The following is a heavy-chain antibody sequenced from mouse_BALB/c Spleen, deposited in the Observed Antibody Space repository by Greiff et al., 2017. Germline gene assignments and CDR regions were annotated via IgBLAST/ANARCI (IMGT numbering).Heavy chain of an antibody. CDR3: ARDDYVYYAMDY. J-gene: IGHJ4*01. Sequence: EVKVVESGGGLVQPGGSLRLSCATSGFTFTDYYMSWVRQPPGKALEWLGFIRNKANGYTTEYSASVKGRFTISRDNSQSILYLQMNTLRAEDSATYDCARDDYVYYAMDYWGQGTSVTVSS. D-gene: IGHD2-4*01. V-gene: IGHV7-3*02. CDR1: GFTFTDYY. CDR2: IRNKANGYTT.